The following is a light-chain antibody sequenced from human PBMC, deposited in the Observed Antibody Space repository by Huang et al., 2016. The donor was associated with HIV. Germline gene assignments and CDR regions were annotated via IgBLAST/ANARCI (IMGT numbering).Light chain of an antibody. CDR3: QQFNNYLFS. V-gene: IGKV1D-13*01. J-gene: IGKJ3*01. CDR1: QGIASA. Sequence: AIQLTQSPSSLSASVGDRVTITCRASQGIASALAWYQQKPGKAPKLQIYDASNLESGVPSRFSGSGAGTDFTLTISSLQPEDFATYYCQQFNNYLFSFGPGTKVDIK. CDR2: DAS.